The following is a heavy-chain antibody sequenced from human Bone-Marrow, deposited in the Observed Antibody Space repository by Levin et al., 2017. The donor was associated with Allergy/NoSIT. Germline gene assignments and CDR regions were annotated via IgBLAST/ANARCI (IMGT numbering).Heavy chain of an antibody. CDR3: ASTINEYAVFAVGAFDI. V-gene: IGHV1-2*06. D-gene: IGHD5-24*01. Sequence: ASVKVSCKASGYTFTGQYLHWVRQAPGQGLEWTGRINPNSGATDYAQNFQGRVTMTRDTSVNTAYMELNRLTSGDAAVFYCASTINEYAVFAVGAFDIWGQGTMVTVSS. J-gene: IGHJ3*02. CDR2: INPNSGAT. CDR1: GYTFTGQY.